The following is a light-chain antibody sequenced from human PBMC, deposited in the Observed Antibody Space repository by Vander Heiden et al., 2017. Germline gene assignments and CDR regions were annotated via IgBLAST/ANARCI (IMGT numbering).Light chain of an antibody. V-gene: IGKV1-39*01. J-gene: IGKJ1*01. Sequence: DIQMPQSPSSLSASVGDRVTLTCRASQSISSYLNWYQQKPGKAPKLLIYAASSLQSGVPSRFSGSGSGTDFTLTISSLQPEDFATYYCQQSYSTPGTFGQGTKVEIK. CDR3: QQSYSTPGT. CDR1: QSISSY. CDR2: AAS.